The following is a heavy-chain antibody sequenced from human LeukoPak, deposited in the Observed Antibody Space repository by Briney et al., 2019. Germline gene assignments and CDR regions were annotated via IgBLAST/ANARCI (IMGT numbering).Heavy chain of an antibody. V-gene: IGHV3-23*01. J-gene: IGHJ4*02. D-gene: IGHD5-12*01. CDR1: GFTFSNYA. CDR2: ITGSGGST. CDR3: ATLMRGPTGYSGYGGEDY. Sequence: GGSLRLSCAASGFTFSNYAMTWVRQAQGKGLQWVSAITGSGGSTYYADSVKGRFAISRDNSKNTLYLLMNSLRAEDTAVYYCATLMRGPTGYSGYGGEDYWGQGTLVTVSS.